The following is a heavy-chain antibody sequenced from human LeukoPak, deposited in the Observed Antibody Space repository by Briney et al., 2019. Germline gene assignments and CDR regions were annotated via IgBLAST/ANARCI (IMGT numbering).Heavy chain of an antibody. CDR2: IWYDGSNK. V-gene: IGHV3-33*01. Sequence: GRSLRLSCAASGFHFSTYGMHWVRQAPGKGLEWVGVIWYDGSNKIYAESVKGRFTISRDNSKNTLYLQMNSLRAADTAVYYCARDRSWGSQCYFDYWGQGTLVTVSS. J-gene: IGHJ4*02. CDR1: GFHFSTYG. CDR3: ARDRSWGSQCYFDY. D-gene: IGHD7-27*01.